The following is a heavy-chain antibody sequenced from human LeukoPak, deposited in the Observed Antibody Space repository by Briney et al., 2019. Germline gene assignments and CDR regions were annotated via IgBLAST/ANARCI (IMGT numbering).Heavy chain of an antibody. Sequence: GGSLRLSCAASGFTFSSYAMSWVRQAPGQGLEWVSVIYSGGSTYYADSVKGRFTISRDNSKNTLYLQMNSLRAEDTAVYYCASGRYYDSSGPIDYWGQGTLVTVSS. CDR3: ASGRYYDSSGPIDY. V-gene: IGHV3-66*01. CDR2: IYSGGST. CDR1: GFTFSSYA. D-gene: IGHD3-22*01. J-gene: IGHJ4*02.